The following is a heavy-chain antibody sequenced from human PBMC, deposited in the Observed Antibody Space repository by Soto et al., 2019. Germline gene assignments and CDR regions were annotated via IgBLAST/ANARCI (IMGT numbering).Heavy chain of an antibody. J-gene: IGHJ4*02. D-gene: IGHD3-10*01. CDR2: ISSSSSTI. CDR3: ARPDYGSGSYFPVPFDY. CDR1: GFTFSSYS. V-gene: IGHV3-48*01. Sequence: GGSLRLSCAASGFTFSSYSMNWVRQAPGKGLEWVSYISSSSSTIYYADSVKGRFTISRDNAKNSLYLQMNSLRAEDTAVYYCARPDYGSGSYFPVPFDYWGQGTLVTVSS.